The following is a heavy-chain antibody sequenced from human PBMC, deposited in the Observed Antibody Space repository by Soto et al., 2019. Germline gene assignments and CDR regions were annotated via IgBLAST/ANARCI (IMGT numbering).Heavy chain of an antibody. Sequence: GGSLRLSCAASGLTFSSSAMHWVRQAPGKGLEWVALISYDGSNKYYVDSVKGRFTISRDNSKNTLDLQMNSLREEDAAVYYCAAETKSYFYGMDVWGQGTTVTVSS. CDR2: ISYDGSNK. J-gene: IGHJ6*02. CDR3: AAETKSYFYGMDV. V-gene: IGHV3-30*03. CDR1: GLTFSSSA.